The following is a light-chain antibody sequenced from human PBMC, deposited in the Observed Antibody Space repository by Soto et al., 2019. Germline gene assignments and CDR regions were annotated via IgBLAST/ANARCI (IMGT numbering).Light chain of an antibody. CDR2: DVT. Sequence: QSALTQPPSASGSPGQSVTISCTGTSTDVGAYNYVSWYQQHPGKAPKLMIYDVTKRPSGVPDRFSGSKSGNTASLTVSGLQAEDEADYYCSSYGGYNNFLIFGGGTKLTVL. CDR1: STDVGAYNY. V-gene: IGLV2-8*01. CDR3: SSYGGYNNFLI. J-gene: IGLJ2*01.